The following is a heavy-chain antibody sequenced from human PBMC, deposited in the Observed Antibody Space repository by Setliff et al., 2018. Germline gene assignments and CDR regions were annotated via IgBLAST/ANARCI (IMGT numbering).Heavy chain of an antibody. CDR2: ISPHSGDT. CDR3: ARFGGSCSSSSCYASDL. V-gene: IGHV1-2*02. CDR1: GNSFTVFY. D-gene: IGHD2-2*01. Sequence: ASVKVSCKSSGNSFTVFYLHWVRQAPGQGLEWMGWISPHSGDTHYAQKFQSRVRMTRDTSTYAAYLELSDLTSDDTAMYYCARFGGSCSSSSCYASDLWGQGTMVTVSS. J-gene: IGHJ3*01.